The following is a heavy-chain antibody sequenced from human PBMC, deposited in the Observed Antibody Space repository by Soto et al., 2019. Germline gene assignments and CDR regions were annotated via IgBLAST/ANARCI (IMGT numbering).Heavy chain of an antibody. D-gene: IGHD3-22*01. J-gene: IGHJ4*02. CDR3: ARGIADSSGYYFPAFDY. V-gene: IGHV4-59*01. CDR2: IYYSGST. Sequence: SETLSLTCTVSGGSISSYYWSWIRQPPGKGLEWIGYIYYSGSTNYNPSLKSRVTISVDTSKNQFSLKLSSVTAADTAVYYCARGIADSSGYYFPAFDYWGQGTLVTVSS. CDR1: GGSISSYY.